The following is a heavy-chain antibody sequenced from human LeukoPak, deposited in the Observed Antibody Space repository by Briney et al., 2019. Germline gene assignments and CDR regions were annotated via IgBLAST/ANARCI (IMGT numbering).Heavy chain of an antibody. V-gene: IGHV4-59*01. CDR1: SKSFSNYY. CDR3: AREPNSGSYDY. Sequence: SETLSLTCAVDSKSFSNYYWSWIRQPPGKGLEWIGYIYYSGSTNYNPSLKSRVTISVDTSKNQFSLKLSSVTAADTAVYYCAREPNSGSYDYWGQGTLVTVSS. D-gene: IGHD1-26*01. CDR2: IYYSGST. J-gene: IGHJ4*02.